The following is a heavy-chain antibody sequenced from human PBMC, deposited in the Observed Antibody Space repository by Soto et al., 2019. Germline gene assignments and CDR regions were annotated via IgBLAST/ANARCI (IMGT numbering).Heavy chain of an antibody. V-gene: IGHV3-48*01. Sequence: GVSLRLSCAASGFTFSSYSMNWVRQAPGKGLEWVSYISSSSSTIYYADSVKGRFTISRDNAKNSLYLQMNSLRAEDTAVYYCARDCPKGYYYYMDVWGKGTTVTVSS. CDR3: ARDCPKGYYYYMDV. CDR2: ISSSSSTI. CDR1: GFTFSSYS. J-gene: IGHJ6*03.